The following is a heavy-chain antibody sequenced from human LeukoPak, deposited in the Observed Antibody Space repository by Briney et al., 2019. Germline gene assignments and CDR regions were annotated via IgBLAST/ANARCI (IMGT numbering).Heavy chain of an antibody. J-gene: IGHJ5*02. CDR3: ARHGWDYDPGTYYTFDP. CDR2: ISHSGST. Sequence: SETLSLTCTVSGGSISSSNYYWGWIRQPPGTGLEWIASISHSGSTYYNPSLKSRVTISVDTSKNQFSLRLSSMTAADTAMYLCARHGWDYDPGTYYTFDPWGQGTLVTVSS. V-gene: IGHV4-39*01. D-gene: IGHD3-10*01. CDR1: GGSISSSNYY.